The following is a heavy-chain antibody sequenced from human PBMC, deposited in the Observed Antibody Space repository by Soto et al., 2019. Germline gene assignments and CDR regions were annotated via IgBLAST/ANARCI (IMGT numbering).Heavy chain of an antibody. CDR2: ISAYNGNT. CDR3: ARNVDTAMVDY. J-gene: IGHJ4*02. Sequence: VASVKVSCKASGYTFTSDGISWVRQAPGQGLEWMGWISAYNGNTNYAQKLQGRVTMTTDTSTSTAYMELRSLRSDDTAVYYCARNVDTAMVDYWGQGTLVTVSS. V-gene: IGHV1-18*01. D-gene: IGHD5-18*01. CDR1: GYTFTSDG.